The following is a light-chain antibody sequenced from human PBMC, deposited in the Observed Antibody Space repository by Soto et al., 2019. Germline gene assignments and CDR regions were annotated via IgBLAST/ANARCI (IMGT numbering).Light chain of an antibody. J-gene: IGLJ1*01. V-gene: IGLV2-14*03. CDR1: SSDVGGYNY. CDR2: DVS. CDR3: YSYTSSNTYV. Sequence: QSVLTQPASVSGSPGQSITISCTGTSSDVGGYNYVSWYQHHPGKVPQLMIYDVSNRPSGVSNRFSGSKSGNTASRTISGRQAEDEADYYCYSYTSSNTYVFGTGTKVTVL.